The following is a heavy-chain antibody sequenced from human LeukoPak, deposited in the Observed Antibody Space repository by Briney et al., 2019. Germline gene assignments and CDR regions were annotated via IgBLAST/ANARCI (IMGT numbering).Heavy chain of an antibody. CDR1: GFPFIEYS. CDR3: ARDHNYAFDN. Sequence: GGSLRLSCTASGFPFIEYSMNWVRQAPGRGLEWISYIGIDSGNTKYADSVRGRFTISADKAKNSLYLQMNSLRVEDTAVYYCARDHNYAFDNWGQGTLVSVAS. D-gene: IGHD1-1*01. V-gene: IGHV3-48*01. J-gene: IGHJ4*02. CDR2: IGIDSGNT.